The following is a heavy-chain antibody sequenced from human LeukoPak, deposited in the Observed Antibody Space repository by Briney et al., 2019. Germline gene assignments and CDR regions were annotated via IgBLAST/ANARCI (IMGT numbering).Heavy chain of an antibody. J-gene: IGHJ4*02. V-gene: IGHV1-8*03. Sequence: ASVKVSCKASGYTFTSYDINWVRQSTGQGLEWMGWMNPNSGNTGYAQKFQGRVTITRNTSISTAYMELSSLRSEDTAVYYCARGRSRITIFGVVTYYFDYWGQGTLVAVSS. CDR3: ARGRSRITIFGVVTYYFDY. D-gene: IGHD3-3*01. CDR1: GYTFTSYD. CDR2: MNPNSGNT.